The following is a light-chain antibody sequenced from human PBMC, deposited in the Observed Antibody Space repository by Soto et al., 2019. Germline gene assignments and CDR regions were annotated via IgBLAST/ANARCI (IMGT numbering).Light chain of an antibody. V-gene: IGLV1-40*01. CDR1: SSNIGAVYD. Sequence: QSVLAQPPSVSGAPGQRVTISCTGISSNIGAVYDVPWYQQLPGTAPKLLIYGNSNRPSGVPDRFSGSKSGTSASLAITGLQAEDEADYYCQSYDSSLSGFYVFGTGTKVTAL. CDR3: QSYDSSLSGFYV. CDR2: GNS. J-gene: IGLJ1*01.